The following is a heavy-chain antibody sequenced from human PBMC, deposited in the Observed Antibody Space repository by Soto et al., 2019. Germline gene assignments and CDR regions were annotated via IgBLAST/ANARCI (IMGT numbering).Heavy chain of an antibody. D-gene: IGHD3-22*01. J-gene: IGHJ4*02. CDR2: INHSGST. Sequence: PSETLSLPCAVYGGSFGGYYWSRISQPPGKGLEWIGEINHSGSTNYNPSLKSRVTISVDTSKNQFSLKLSSVTAADTAVYYCARDSDDSSGYYLLGVYYFDYWGQGTLVTVSS. CDR1: GGSFGGYY. CDR3: ARDSDDSSGYYLLGVYYFDY. V-gene: IGHV4-34*01.